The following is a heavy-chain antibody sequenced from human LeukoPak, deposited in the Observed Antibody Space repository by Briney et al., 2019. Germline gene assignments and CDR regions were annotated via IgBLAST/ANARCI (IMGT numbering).Heavy chain of an antibody. D-gene: IGHD6-13*01. V-gene: IGHV1-46*01. CDR2: INPRGGST. J-gene: IGHJ4*02. Sequence: GASVKVSCKASGYTFTSYYMHWVRQAPGQGLEWMGIINPRGGSTSYAQKFQGRVTMTRDTSTSTVYMELSSPRSEDTAVYYCARDLGIAAAGTHFDYWGQGTLVTVSS. CDR1: GYTFTSYY. CDR3: ARDLGIAAAGTHFDY.